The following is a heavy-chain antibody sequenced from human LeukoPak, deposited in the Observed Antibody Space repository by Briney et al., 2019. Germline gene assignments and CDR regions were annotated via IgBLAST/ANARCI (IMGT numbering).Heavy chain of an antibody. CDR3: ARDDRWRTGGSDY. Sequence: VKVSCKASGGTFSSYAISWVRQAPGQGLEWMGGIIPIFGTANYAQKFQGRVTITADESTSAAYMELSSLRSEDTAVYYCARDDRWRTGGSDYWGQGTLVTVSS. J-gene: IGHJ4*02. CDR2: IIPIFGTA. CDR1: GGTFSSYA. D-gene: IGHD1-14*01. V-gene: IGHV1-69*01.